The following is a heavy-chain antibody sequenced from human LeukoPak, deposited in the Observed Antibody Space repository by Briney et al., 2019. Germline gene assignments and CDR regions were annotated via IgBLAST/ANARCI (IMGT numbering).Heavy chain of an antibody. CDR1: GYTFTSYG. CDR2: ISAYNGNT. V-gene: IGHV1-18*01. Sequence: GASVKVSCKASGYTFTSYGISWVRQAPGQGLEWMGWISAYNGNTNYAQKLQGRVAMTTDTSTSTAYMELRSLRPDDTAVYYCARDLVVVAATRRGGAFDIWGQGTMVTVSS. D-gene: IGHD2-15*01. J-gene: IGHJ3*02. CDR3: ARDLVVVAATRRGGAFDI.